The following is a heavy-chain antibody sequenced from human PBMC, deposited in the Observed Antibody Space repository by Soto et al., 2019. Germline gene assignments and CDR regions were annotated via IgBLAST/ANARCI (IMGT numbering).Heavy chain of an antibody. V-gene: IGHV5-10-1*01. CDR3: ARLRGVGGGGDY. J-gene: IGHJ4*03. Sequence: GESLKISCAASGYRFTSSWITWVRHIPGKGLEWMATIDPTNSDINYNPSFRGHVTLSAAKTASTAYQEWISLRASDSAMSYCARLRGVGGGGDYWRQGTLVTVSS. CDR1: GYRFTSSW. CDR2: IDPTNSDI. D-gene: IGHD3-10*01.